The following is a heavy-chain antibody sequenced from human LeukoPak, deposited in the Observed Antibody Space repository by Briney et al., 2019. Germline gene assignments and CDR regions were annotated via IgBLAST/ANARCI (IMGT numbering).Heavy chain of an antibody. J-gene: IGHJ6*02. CDR3: ARREGFWSGTYYYCYYGMDV. CDR1: GGSFSGYY. V-gene: IGHV4-34*01. Sequence: PSETLSLTCAVYGGSFSGYYWSWIRQPPGKGLEWIGEINHSGSTNYNPSLKSRVTISVDTSKNQFSLKLSSVTAADTAVYYCARREGFWSGTYYYCYYGMDVWGQGTMVTVSS. D-gene: IGHD3-3*01. CDR2: INHSGST.